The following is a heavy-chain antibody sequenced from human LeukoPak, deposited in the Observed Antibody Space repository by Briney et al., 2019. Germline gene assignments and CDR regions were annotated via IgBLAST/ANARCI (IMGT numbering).Heavy chain of an antibody. CDR1: GYTFTSYG. CDR2: ISAYNGNT. V-gene: IGHV1-18*01. J-gene: IGHJ3*02. CDR3: AISSNPYDAFDI. Sequence: GASVKVSCKASGYTFTSYGISWVRQAPGQGLEWMGWISAYNGNTNYAQKFQGRVTMTRNTSISTAYMELSSLRSEDTAVYYCAISSNPYDAFDIWGQGTMVTVSS. D-gene: IGHD1-14*01.